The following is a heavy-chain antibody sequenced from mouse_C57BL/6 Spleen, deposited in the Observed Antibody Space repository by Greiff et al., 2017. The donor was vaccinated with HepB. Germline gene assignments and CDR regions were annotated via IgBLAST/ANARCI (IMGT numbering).Heavy chain of an antibody. CDR3: ARQTTVVYYFDY. D-gene: IGHD1-1*01. CDR2: IYPRSGNT. V-gene: IGHV1-81*01. Sequence: QVQLQQSGAELARPGASVKLSCKASGYTFTSYGISWVKQRTGQGLEWIGEIYPRSGNTYYNEKFKGKATLTADKSSSRAYMELRSLTSEDSAVYFCARQTTVVYYFDYWGQGTTLTVSS. CDR1: GYTFTSYG. J-gene: IGHJ2*01.